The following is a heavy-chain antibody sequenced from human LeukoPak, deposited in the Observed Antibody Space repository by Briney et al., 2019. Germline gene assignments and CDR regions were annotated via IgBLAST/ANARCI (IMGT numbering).Heavy chain of an antibody. CDR2: TSYRSKWYN. Sequence: SQTLSLTCAISGDSVSSNTAGWSWIRQSPSRGLEWLGRTSYRSKWYNDYAVSVQSRITISPDTSKNQFSLQLNSVTPEDTAVYYCARGNWAFNSWGQGTLVTVSS. V-gene: IGHV6-1*01. J-gene: IGHJ4*02. D-gene: IGHD7-27*01. CDR3: ARGNWAFNS. CDR1: GDSVSSNTAG.